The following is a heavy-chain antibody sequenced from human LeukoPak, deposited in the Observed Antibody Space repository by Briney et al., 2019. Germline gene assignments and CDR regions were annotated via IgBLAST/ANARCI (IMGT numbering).Heavy chain of an antibody. CDR3: ATDRWATVTTSLGV. D-gene: IGHD4-17*01. CDR1: GYTLTELS. J-gene: IGHJ4*02. V-gene: IGHV1-24*01. CDR2: FDPEDGET. Sequence: VSVNVSCKVSGYTLTELSMHWVRQAPGKGLEWMGGFDPEDGETIYAQKFQGRVTMTEDTSTDTAYMELSSLRSEDTAVYYCATDRWATVTTSLGVWGQGTLVTVSS.